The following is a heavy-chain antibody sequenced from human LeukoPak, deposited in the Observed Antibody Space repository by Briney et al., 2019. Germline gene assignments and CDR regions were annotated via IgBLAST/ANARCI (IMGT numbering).Heavy chain of an antibody. V-gene: IGHV3-21*01. CDR2: ITSSSYI. Sequence: GGSLRLSCAASGFTFSNYSMNWVRQAPGKGLEWVSSITSSSYIYYADSVKGRFTIPRDNAKNSLYLQMNSLRAEDTAVYYCARGGAKYWGQGTLVTVSS. D-gene: IGHD5-12*01. CDR1: GFTFSNYS. CDR3: ARGGAKY. J-gene: IGHJ4*02.